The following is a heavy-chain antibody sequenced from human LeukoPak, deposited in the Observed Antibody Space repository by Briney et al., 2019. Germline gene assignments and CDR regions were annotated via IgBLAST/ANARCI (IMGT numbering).Heavy chain of an antibody. V-gene: IGHV3-11*01. J-gene: IGHJ4*02. D-gene: IGHD4-17*01. Sequence: GGSLRLSCAASGFTFSDYYMSWIRQAPGKGLEWVSDISSSGSTIYYADSVKGRFTISRDNAKNSLYLQMNSLRAEDTAVYYCAPRTVTTYVDYWGQGTLVTVSS. CDR3: APRTVTTYVDY. CDR2: ISSSGSTI. CDR1: GFTFSDYY.